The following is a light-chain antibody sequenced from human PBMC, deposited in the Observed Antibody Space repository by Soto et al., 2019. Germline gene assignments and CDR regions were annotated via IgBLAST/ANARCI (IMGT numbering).Light chain of an antibody. CDR2: AAS. CDR3: HQTFGKPLVT. V-gene: IGKV1-39*01. J-gene: IGKJ5*01. Sequence: DIEMTQSPSSLSASIGDRVSIMCRASESIRIHLNWYEQKPGRAPRLLIYAASRLQSGVTSRFSGTGSGTDFTLTISSLQPEDLAIYYCHQTFGKPLVTFGQGTRLEIK. CDR1: ESIRIH.